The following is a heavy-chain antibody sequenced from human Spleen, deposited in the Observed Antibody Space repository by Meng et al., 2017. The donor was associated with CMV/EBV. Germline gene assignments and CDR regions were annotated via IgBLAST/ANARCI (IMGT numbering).Heavy chain of an antibody. Sequence: CKALGTTFTTPTPNLVRQAPGHALECMGGLTPIFGTPNSAPAFPGRVTITTDESTSTAYMALSSLRLDDTAVYYCTKARAYSYGPSGYWGQGTLVTVSS. CDR2: LTPIFGTP. CDR3: TKARAYSYGPSGY. D-gene: IGHD5-18*01. J-gene: IGHJ4*02. V-gene: IGHV1-69*05. CDR1: GTTFTTPT.